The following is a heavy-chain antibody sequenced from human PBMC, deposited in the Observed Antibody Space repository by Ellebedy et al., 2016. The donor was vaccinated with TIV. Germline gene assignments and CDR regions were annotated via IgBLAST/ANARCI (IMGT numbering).Heavy chain of an antibody. CDR3: ARHEVHSGGYVKY. CDR2: IVYGGNT. Sequence: MPSETLSLTCTVSGDSIKNASHFWGWIRQSPVKGLEWLGSIVYGGNTYYNPTLKNRVTISVGSSDNQISLSMSSVTAADSALYFCARHEVHSGGYVKYWGQGTLVTVSS. J-gene: IGHJ4*02. CDR1: GDSIKNASHF. V-gene: IGHV4-39*01. D-gene: IGHD1-26*01.